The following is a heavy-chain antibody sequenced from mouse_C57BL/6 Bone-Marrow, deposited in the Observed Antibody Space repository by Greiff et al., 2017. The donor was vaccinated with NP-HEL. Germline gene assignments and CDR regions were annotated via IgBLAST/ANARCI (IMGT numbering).Heavy chain of an antibody. Sequence: QVQLQQPGAELVKPGASVKLSCKASGYTFTSYWMHWVKQRPGQGLEWIGMIHPNSGSTNYNEKFKSKATLTVDKSSSTAYMQLSSLTSEDSAVYYCARGSSYWFAYWGQGTLVTVSA. CDR2: IHPNSGST. CDR3: ARGSSYWFAY. CDR1: GYTFTSYW. J-gene: IGHJ3*01. D-gene: IGHD1-1*01. V-gene: IGHV1-64*01.